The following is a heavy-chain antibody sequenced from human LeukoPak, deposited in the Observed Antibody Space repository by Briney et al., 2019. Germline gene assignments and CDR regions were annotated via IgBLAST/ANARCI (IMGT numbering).Heavy chain of an antibody. CDR2: IYPGDSDT. CDR3: ARTYYDSSGSKYYFDY. D-gene: IGHD3-22*01. CDR1: GYSFTSYW. V-gene: IGHV5-51*01. Sequence: GESLKTSCKGSGYSFTSYWIGWVRQMPGKGLEWMGIIYPGDSDTRYSPSFQGQVTISADKSISTAYLQWSSLKASDTAMYYCARTYYDSSGSKYYFDYWGQGTLVTVSS. J-gene: IGHJ4*02.